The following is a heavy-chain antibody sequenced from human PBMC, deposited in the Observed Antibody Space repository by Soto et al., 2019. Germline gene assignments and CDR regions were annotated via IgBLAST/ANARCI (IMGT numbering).Heavy chain of an antibody. V-gene: IGHV3-23*01. J-gene: IGHJ4*02. Sequence: EVQLLESGGGLLQPGGSLRLSCAASGLTFSSHAMTWVRQAPGKGLQWVSTISDSGDNTYYADSVKGRFTISRDNSKNTLYLQMNSLRAEDTAVYYCAKVGWIGGQGTLVTGSS. D-gene: IGHD5-12*01. CDR1: GLTFSSHA. CDR2: ISDSGDNT. CDR3: AKVGWI.